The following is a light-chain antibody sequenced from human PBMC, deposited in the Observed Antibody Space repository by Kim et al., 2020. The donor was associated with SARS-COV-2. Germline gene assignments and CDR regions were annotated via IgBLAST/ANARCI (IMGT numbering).Light chain of an antibody. CDR3: QQYGSSPRT. V-gene: IGKV3-20*01. J-gene: IGKJ2*01. Sequence: LSPGEGATLSCGASQSVSNNYLAWYQQRPGQAPSLLIYGASTRATGISDGFSGTRSGSDFTLSITRLEPEDFAVYYCQQYGSSPRTFGQGTKLEI. CDR1: QSVSNNY. CDR2: GAS.